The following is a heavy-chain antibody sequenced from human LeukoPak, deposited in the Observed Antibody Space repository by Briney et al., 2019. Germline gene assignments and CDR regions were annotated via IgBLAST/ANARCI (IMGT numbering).Heavy chain of an antibody. CDR1: GFTFSSYS. V-gene: IGHV3-21*01. J-gene: IGHJ4*02. Sequence: GGSLRLSCAASGFTFSSYSVNWVRQAPGKGLEWVSSISSSSSYIYYADSVKGRFTISRDNAKNSLYLQMNSLRAEDTAVYYCAVGRGVITSSPIDYWGQGTLVTVSS. CDR3: AVGRGVITSSPIDY. CDR2: ISSSSSYI. D-gene: IGHD3-22*01.